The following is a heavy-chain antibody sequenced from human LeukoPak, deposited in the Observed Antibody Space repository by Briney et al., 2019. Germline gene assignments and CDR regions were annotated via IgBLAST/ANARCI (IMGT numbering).Heavy chain of an antibody. CDR2: ISWDGGST. Sequence: GGSLRLSCAASGFTFDDYAMHWVRQAPGKGLEWVSLISWDGGSTYYADSVKGRFTISRDNSKNSLYLQMNSLRAEDTALYYCAKGPVRGSFRYGYFDYWGQGTLVTVSS. CDR3: AKGPVRGSFRYGYFDY. D-gene: IGHD3-16*02. V-gene: IGHV3-43D*03. J-gene: IGHJ4*02. CDR1: GFTFDDYA.